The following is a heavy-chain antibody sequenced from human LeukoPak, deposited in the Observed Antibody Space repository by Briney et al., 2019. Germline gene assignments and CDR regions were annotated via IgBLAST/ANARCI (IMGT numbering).Heavy chain of an antibody. J-gene: IGHJ6*03. V-gene: IGHV3-23*01. CDR1: GFSFSNYA. D-gene: IGHD6-6*01. Sequence: GGSLRLSCTASGFSFSNYAMSWVRQAPGKGLQWVSTIKGSGTSTYYEDSVKGHFTMSRDNSKNTVYLQMNSLRVEDSAVYYCAKHRRSSSSSQESLFYCMDVWGKGTMVTVSS. CDR2: IKGSGTST. CDR3: AKHRRSSSSSQESLFYCMDV.